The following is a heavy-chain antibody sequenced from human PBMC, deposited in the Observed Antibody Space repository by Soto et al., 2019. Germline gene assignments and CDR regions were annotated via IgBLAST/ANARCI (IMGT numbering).Heavy chain of an antibody. J-gene: IGHJ4*02. CDR1: GFSFSSYG. Sequence: QVQLVESGGGVVQPGRSLRLSCAASGFSFSSYGMHWVRQAPGKGLEWVSMISYDGTDEYYADSVKGRFTISRDNANNAVYLLMNSLRPEDSALYYCARHDSDWNDHVDYGGQGTLVTVSS. D-gene: IGHD1-1*01. CDR2: ISYDGTDE. CDR3: ARHDSDWNDHVDY. V-gene: IGHV3-30*03.